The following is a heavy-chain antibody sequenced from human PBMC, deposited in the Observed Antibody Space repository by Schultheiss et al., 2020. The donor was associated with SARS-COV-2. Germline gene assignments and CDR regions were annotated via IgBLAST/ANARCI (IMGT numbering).Heavy chain of an antibody. V-gene: IGHV3-30*03. CDR3: TTEVVVAATFDY. D-gene: IGHD2-15*01. CDR2: ISSDGNNE. J-gene: IGHJ4*02. CDR1: GFTFSSYG. Sequence: GESLKISCAASGFTFSSYGMHWVRQAPGKGLEWVAIISSDGNNEHYVDSVKGRFTISRDNAKNSLYLQMNSLKTEDTAVYYCTTEVVVAATFDYWGQGTLVTVSS.